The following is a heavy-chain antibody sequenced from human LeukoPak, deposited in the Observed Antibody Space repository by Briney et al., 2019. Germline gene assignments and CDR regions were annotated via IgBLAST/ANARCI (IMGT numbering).Heavy chain of an antibody. J-gene: IGHJ4*02. Sequence: PGGSLRLSCAASGFTFSTYAMSWVRQAPGKGLEWVSGISASGGTTYYADSVKGRFTISRDDSKSTLYLQMNSLRGEDTAVYYCAKDKAPGSWHTPSDCWGQGTLVTVSS. V-gene: IGHV3-23*01. D-gene: IGHD6-13*01. CDR3: AKDKAPGSWHTPSDC. CDR1: GFTFSTYA. CDR2: ISASGGTT.